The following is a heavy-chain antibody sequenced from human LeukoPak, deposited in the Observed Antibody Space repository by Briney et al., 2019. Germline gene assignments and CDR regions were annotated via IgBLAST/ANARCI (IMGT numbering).Heavy chain of an antibody. V-gene: IGHV3-48*01. CDR3: ARESEKYSSSRGGGDY. CDR2: ISSASSTI. CDR1: GLTFGSYS. D-gene: IGHD6-6*01. Sequence: GGSPRLSCTISGLTFGSYSMNWVRQAPGKGLGWVSSISSASSTIYYADSVKGRFAISRDNAKNSLYLQMNSLRAEDTAVYYCARESEKYSSSRGGGDYWGRGTLVTVSS. J-gene: IGHJ4*02.